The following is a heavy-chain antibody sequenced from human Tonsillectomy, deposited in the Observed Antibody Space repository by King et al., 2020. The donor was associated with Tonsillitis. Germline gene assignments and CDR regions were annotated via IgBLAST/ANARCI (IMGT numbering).Heavy chain of an antibody. D-gene: IGHD3-16*01. J-gene: IGHJ4*02. Sequence: VQLQQWGAGLLKPSETLSLTCAVYGGSFSGYYWSWIRQPPGKGLEWIGEINHSGSTNYNPSLQSRVTISVDTSKKQFSLKLCSVTAADTAVYYCARGLEAVGGFLDYWGQGALVTVSS. V-gene: IGHV4-34*01. CDR3: ARGLEAVGGFLDY. CDR1: GGSFSGYY. CDR2: INHSGST.